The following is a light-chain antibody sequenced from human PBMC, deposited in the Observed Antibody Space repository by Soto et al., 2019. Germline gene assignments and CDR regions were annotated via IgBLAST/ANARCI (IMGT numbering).Light chain of an antibody. V-gene: IGKV1-5*03. J-gene: IGKJ1*01. CDR1: QSISYW. Sequence: DIQMTQSPSTLSASVGDRVTITCRASQSISYWLAWHQQKPGKAPKRLIYKASSLESGVPSRFSGSGSGTEFTLSISSLQPDDFATYYCQQYNGYSWTFGQGTKVEIK. CDR2: KAS. CDR3: QQYNGYSWT.